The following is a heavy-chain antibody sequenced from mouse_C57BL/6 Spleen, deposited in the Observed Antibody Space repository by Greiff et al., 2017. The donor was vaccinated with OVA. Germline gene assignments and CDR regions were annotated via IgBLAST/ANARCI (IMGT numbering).Heavy chain of an antibody. D-gene: IGHD1-1*01. V-gene: IGHV1-50*01. J-gene: IGHJ2*01. CDR1: GYTFTSYW. CDR3: ARREGLLPYYFDY. Sequence: QVQLQQPGAELVKPGASVKLSCKASGYTFTSYWMQWVKQRPGQGLEWIGEIDPSDSYTNYNQKFKGKATLTVDTSSSTAYMQLSSLTSEDSAVYYCARREGLLPYYFDYWGQGTTLTVSS. CDR2: IDPSDSYT.